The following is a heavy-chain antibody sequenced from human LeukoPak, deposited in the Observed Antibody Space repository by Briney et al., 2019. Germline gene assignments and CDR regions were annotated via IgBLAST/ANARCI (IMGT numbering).Heavy chain of an antibody. CDR3: ARDLGDIVAKIWGYYFDY. CDR2: ISAYNGNT. D-gene: IGHD5-12*01. Sequence: ASVKISCKASGYTFTSYGISWVRQAPGQGLEWMGWISAYNGNTNYAQKLQGRVTMTTDTSTSTAYMELRSLRSDDTAVYYCARDLGDIVAKIWGYYFDYWGQGTLVTVSS. CDR1: GYTFTSYG. V-gene: IGHV1-18*01. J-gene: IGHJ4*02.